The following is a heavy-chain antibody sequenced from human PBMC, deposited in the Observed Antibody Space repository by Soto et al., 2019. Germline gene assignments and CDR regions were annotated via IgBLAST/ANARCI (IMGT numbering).Heavy chain of an antibody. CDR3: VRDQKYFRVNGNWFDS. J-gene: IGHJ5*01. V-gene: IGHV1-18*04. CDR2: VSGNNGAS. CDR1: CYTSADFG. D-gene: IGHD2-2*01. Sequence: SVKVSCKASCYTSADFGISWVRQAPGQGLEWMGWVSGNNGASNPAPKVQGRITMTLDTSTGVSYMALRSLRSDDTAIYYCVRDQKYFRVNGNWFDSWGQGTLVTVSS.